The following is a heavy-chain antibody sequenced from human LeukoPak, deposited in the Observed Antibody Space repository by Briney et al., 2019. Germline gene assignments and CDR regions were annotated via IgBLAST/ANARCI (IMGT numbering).Heavy chain of an antibody. CDR1: GYTFTGYY. CDR2: INPNSGGT. Sequence: ASVKVSCKASGYTFTGYYMHWVRQAPGQGLEWMGWINPNSGGTNYAQKFQGRVTMTRDTSISTAYMELSRLRCDDTAVYYCARDLWFGESYGMDVWGQGTTVTVSS. J-gene: IGHJ6*02. V-gene: IGHV1-2*02. D-gene: IGHD3-10*01. CDR3: ARDLWFGESYGMDV.